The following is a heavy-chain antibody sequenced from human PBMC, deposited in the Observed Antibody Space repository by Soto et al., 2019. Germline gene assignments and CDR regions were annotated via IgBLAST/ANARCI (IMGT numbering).Heavy chain of an antibody. D-gene: IGHD3-22*01. CDR2: ITGSSTTI. V-gene: IGHV3-48*02. CDR1: GFTFSSYN. CDR3: ARVYYDISGYYAPIDY. Sequence: GGSLRLCCAASGFTFSSYNMNWVRQAPGKGLERVSYITGSSTTIYYADSVKGRFTISRDNAKNSLYLQMNSLRDEDTAVYYCARVYYDISGYYAPIDYWGQATLVTGSS. J-gene: IGHJ4*02.